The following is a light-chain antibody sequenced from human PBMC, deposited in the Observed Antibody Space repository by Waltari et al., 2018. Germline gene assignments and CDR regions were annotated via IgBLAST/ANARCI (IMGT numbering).Light chain of an antibody. V-gene: IGLV3-25*03. CDR1: ALARQY. J-gene: IGLJ1*01. CDR2: KDT. CDR3: QSADTSFSYRV. Sequence: SFELTQSPSVSVSPGQPAMITCSGDALARQYIHWYQQKSGQAPVLLIKKDTERASGIPDRFSGSSSGTTVTLTISGVQAEDEADYYCQSADTSFSYRVFGGGTKVTVL.